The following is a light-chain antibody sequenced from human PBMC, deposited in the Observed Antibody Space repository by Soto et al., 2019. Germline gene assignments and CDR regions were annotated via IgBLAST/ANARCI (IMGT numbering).Light chain of an antibody. V-gene: IGLV1-40*01. Sequence: QSVLTQPPSVSGAPGQRVTISCTGSSSNIGAGYDVHWYQQLPGTAPKLLIYSDPHRPSGVPDRFSGSKSGTSASLAITGLQAEDEADYYCQSYDSSLGGKVFGGGTQLTVL. CDR1: SSNIGAGYD. CDR2: SDP. J-gene: IGLJ2*01. CDR3: QSYDSSLGGKV.